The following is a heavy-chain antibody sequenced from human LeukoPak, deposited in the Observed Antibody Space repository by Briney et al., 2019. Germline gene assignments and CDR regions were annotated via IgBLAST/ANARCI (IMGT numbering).Heavy chain of an antibody. V-gene: IGHV3-15*01. CDR1: GFTFSNAR. D-gene: IGHD6-13*01. CDR2: IKSKTDGGTT. CDR3: TTTLYSSSWYAPFDP. Sequence: GGSLRLSCAASGFTFSNARMSWVRQAPGKGLEWVGRIKSKTDGGTTDYAAPVKGRFTISRDDSKNTLYLQMNSLKTEDTAVYYCTTTLYSSSWYAPFDPWGQGTLVTVSS. J-gene: IGHJ5*02.